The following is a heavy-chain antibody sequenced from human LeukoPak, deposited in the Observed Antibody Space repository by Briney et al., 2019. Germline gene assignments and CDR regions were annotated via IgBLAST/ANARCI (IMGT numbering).Heavy chain of an antibody. CDR1: GGSIIPYY. CDR2: IDYTGSN. J-gene: IGHJ4*02. CDR3: ARVGNAEGGYYFDY. V-gene: IGHV4-59*13. D-gene: IGHD1-1*01. Sequence: SETLSLSCIVSGGSIIPYYWSWIRQSPGKGLEWIAYIDYTGSNNHNPSPKSRVTISVDPSKNQFSLKLTAVTAADTAVYYCARVGNAEGGYYFDYWGQGTQVIVSS.